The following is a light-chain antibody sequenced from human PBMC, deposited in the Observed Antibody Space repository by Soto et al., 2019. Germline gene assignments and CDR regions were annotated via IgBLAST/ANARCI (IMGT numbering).Light chain of an antibody. J-gene: IGLJ2*01. CDR1: SGHSSYA. V-gene: IGLV4-69*01. CDR3: QAWGTGMV. Sequence: QAVVTQPPSASASLGASVRLTCTLNSGHSSYAIAWHQQQPEKGPQYLMKINSDGSHSKGGGIPDRFSGSSSGAERYLTISSLQSEHEADYYCQAWGTGMVFGGGTKLTVL. CDR2: INSDGSH.